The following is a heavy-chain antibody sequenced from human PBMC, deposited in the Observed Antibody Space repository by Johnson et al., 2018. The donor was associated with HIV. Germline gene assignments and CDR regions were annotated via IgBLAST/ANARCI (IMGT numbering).Heavy chain of an antibody. Sequence: QVQLVESGGGLVKPGGSLRLSCAASGFKFSDYYMSWIRQAPGKGLEWISYISSSGRTIFYPESLEGRFTISRDNAKNSLYLQMNSLRAEDTAAFYCVRERQSGMMQLWLRVNDAFDIWGQGTMVTVSS. CDR1: GFKFSDYY. CDR2: ISSSGRTI. CDR3: VRERQSGMMQLWLRVNDAFDI. J-gene: IGHJ3*02. V-gene: IGHV3-11*04. D-gene: IGHD5-18*01.